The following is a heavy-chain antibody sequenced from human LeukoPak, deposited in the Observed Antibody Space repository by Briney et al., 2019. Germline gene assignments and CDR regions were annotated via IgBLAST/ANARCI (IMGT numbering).Heavy chain of an antibody. Sequence: ASVKVSCKVSGYTLTELSMHWVRQAPGKGLEWMGGFDPEDGETIYAQKFQGRVTMTEDTSTDTAYMELGSLRSEDTAVYYCTTVRSGWYGPYRWFDPWGQGTLVTVSS. V-gene: IGHV1-24*01. CDR2: FDPEDGET. D-gene: IGHD6-19*01. CDR3: TTVRSGWYGPYRWFDP. J-gene: IGHJ5*02. CDR1: GYTLTELS.